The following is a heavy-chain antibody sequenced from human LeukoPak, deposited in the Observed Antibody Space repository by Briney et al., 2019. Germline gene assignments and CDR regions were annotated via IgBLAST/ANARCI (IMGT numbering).Heavy chain of an antibody. CDR3: AKGGGYEAQYYYYYLDV. CDR2: IYSGGST. V-gene: IGHV3-66*02. J-gene: IGHJ6*03. CDR1: GFTVSSNY. Sequence: GGSLRLSCAASGFTVSSNYMSWVRQAPGKGLEWVSVIYSGGSTYYADSVKGRFTVSRDNSKNTLYLQMKSLRAEDTAVYYCAKGGGYEAQYYYYYLDVWGKGTTVTISS. D-gene: IGHD5-12*01.